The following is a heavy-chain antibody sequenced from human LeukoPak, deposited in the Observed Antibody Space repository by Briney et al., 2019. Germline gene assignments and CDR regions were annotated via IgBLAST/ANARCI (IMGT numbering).Heavy chain of an antibody. CDR2: INHSGST. D-gene: IGHD2-2*02. V-gene: IGHV4-34*01. J-gene: IGHJ4*02. CDR3: ARRYCSSTSCHTLDY. Sequence: SETLSLTCAVYGESFSGYYWSWIRQPPGKGLEWIGEINHSGSTNYNPSLKSRVTISVDTSKNQFSLKLSSVTAADTAVYYCARRYCSSTSCHTLDYWGQGTLVTVSS. CDR1: GESFSGYY.